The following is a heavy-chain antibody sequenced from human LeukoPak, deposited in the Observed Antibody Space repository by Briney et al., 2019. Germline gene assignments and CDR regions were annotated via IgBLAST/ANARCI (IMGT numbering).Heavy chain of an antibody. D-gene: IGHD5-24*01. CDR2: IYYSGST. J-gene: IGHJ4*02. CDR1: GGSIRSGDYS. Sequence: SETLSLTCTVSGGSIRSGDYSWNWIRQHPGKGLEWIGYIYYSGSTYYNPSPKSRVTISVDTSKNQFSLKLSSVTAADTAVYYCARGSRYSRDGYRILDYWSQGTLVTVSS. V-gene: IGHV4-31*03. CDR3: ARGSRYSRDGYRILDY.